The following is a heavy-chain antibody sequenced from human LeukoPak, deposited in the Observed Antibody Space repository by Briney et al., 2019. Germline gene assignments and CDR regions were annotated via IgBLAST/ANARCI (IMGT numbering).Heavy chain of an antibody. CDR1: GFTFSSYW. Sequence: PGGSLRLSCAASGFTFSSYWMSWVRQAPGKGLEWVANIKQDGSEKYYVDSVKGRFTISRDNAKNSLYLQMNSLRAEDTAVYYCARGGSSGWLGYYYYGMDVWGQGTTVTVSS. CDR3: ARGGSSGWLGYYYYGMDV. CDR2: IKQDGSEK. D-gene: IGHD6-19*01. V-gene: IGHV3-7*03. J-gene: IGHJ6*02.